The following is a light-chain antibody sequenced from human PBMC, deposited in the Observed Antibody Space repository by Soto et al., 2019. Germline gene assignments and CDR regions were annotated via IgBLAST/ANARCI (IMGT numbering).Light chain of an antibody. J-gene: IGKJ1*01. CDR3: QQYKDYTYT. CDR1: QRVDRW. Sequence: DIQMTQSPATLSASVGDRVTITCQASQRVDRWLAWYQQKPGKAPKLLISDASTLESGVPSRFSGSGSVTEFTLAIASLQPDDFATYYCQQYKDYTYTFGQGTKVDIK. CDR2: DAS. V-gene: IGKV1-5*01.